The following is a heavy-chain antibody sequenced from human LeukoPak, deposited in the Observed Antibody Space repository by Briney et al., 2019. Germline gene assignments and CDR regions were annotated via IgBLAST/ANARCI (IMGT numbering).Heavy chain of an antibody. D-gene: IGHD3-22*01. CDR2: IIPIFGTA. CDR3: ARDRYPYYYDSSGYYLGY. Sequence: SVKVSCKASGYTFADYYMQWVRQAPGQGLEWMGGIIPIFGTANYAQKFQGRVTITADESTSTAYMELSSLRSEDTAVYYCARDRYPYYYDSSGYYLGYWGQGTLVTVSS. J-gene: IGHJ4*02. CDR1: GYTFADYY. V-gene: IGHV1-69*13.